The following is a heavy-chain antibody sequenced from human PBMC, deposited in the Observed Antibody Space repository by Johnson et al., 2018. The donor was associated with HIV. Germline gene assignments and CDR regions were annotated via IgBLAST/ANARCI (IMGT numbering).Heavy chain of an antibody. CDR1: GFNFRDYY. J-gene: IGHJ3*02. D-gene: IGHD1-7*01. CDR3: ARAPYNWNSGLFDALDM. Sequence: QVQLVESGGGLVKPGGSLRLSCAASGFNFRDYYMNWIRQAPGKGLEWLSYISSSGSDIFYADSVKGRFTISRDNGKNSVFLQMNSLTAEDTAVFYCARAPYNWNSGLFDALDMWGQGTMVTGSS. V-gene: IGHV3-11*04. CDR2: ISSSGSDI.